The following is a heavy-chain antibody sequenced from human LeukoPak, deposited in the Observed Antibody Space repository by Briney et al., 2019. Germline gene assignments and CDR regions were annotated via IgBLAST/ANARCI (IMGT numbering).Heavy chain of an antibody. CDR1: GYTSSNYY. CDR2: INPSGGDT. CDR3: ARGRHILMVTVNFDY. Sequence: GASVRVSCKAFGYTSSNYYMHWVRQAPGQGFEWMGIINPSGGDTRYAQKFQGRVSMTRDMSTSTVYMELSSLRSEDTAVYFCARGRHILMVTVNFDYWGQGTLVTVSS. D-gene: IGHD2-21*02. J-gene: IGHJ4*02. V-gene: IGHV1-46*01.